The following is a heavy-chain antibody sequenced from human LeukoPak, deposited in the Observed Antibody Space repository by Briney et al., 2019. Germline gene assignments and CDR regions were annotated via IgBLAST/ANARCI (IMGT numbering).Heavy chain of an antibody. D-gene: IGHD3-10*01. CDR3: ARGQSGSGSYTSWFDP. J-gene: IGHJ5*02. CDR1: GYTFTTYY. V-gene: IGHV1-46*01. CDR2: INPSGSTT. Sequence: GASVKVSCKASGYTFTTYYMHWVRQAPGQGLEWMGVINPSGSTTSDAQKFQGRVTMTRDTSRSTVYMELSSLRSEDTAVYYCARGQSGSGSYTSWFDPWGQGTLVTVSS.